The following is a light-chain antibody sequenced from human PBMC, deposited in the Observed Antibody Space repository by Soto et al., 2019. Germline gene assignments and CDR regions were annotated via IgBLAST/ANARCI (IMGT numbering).Light chain of an antibody. Sequence: QSALTQPASVSGSPGQSIAISCTGTSSDVGVYDYVSWYQQHPGKAPKLMIYDVSNRPSGVSNRFSGSKSDNTASLTISGLQAEDEADYYCSSYTSSSTDVFGTGTKLTVL. CDR1: SSDVGVYDY. CDR2: DVS. V-gene: IGLV2-14*01. J-gene: IGLJ1*01. CDR3: SSYTSSSTDV.